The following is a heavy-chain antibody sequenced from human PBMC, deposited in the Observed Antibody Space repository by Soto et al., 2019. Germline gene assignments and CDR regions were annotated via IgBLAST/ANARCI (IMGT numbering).Heavy chain of an antibody. J-gene: IGHJ5*02. D-gene: IGHD2-8*01. CDR2: IWPDGHDK. CDR1: GFTFSTFA. Sequence: GGSLRLSCTASGFTFSTFALHWVRQGPGKGLEWVAIIWPDGHDKYYADSVKGRFTISSDNSKNTLSLQMNSLRAEDTAVYYCVRGSSCSNGVRYNLGWFGPWGQGTLVTVSS. V-gene: IGHV3-33*01. CDR3: VRGSSCSNGVRYNLGWFGP.